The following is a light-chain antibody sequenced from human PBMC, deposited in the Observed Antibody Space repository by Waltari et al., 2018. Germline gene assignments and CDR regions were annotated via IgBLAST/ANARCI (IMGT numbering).Light chain of an antibody. J-gene: IGLJ2*01. CDR2: DVS. Sequence: QSPRTQPASVSGSLGRSFSISSLGPRVALGASNYASCFRQLPGNPPKLLIYDVSNRPSGVSNRFSGSKSANTASLTISGLQAEDEADYYCISFRSDNSRVFGGGTKLTVL. V-gene: IGLV2-14*03. CDR3: ISFRSDNSRV. CDR1: RVALGASNY.